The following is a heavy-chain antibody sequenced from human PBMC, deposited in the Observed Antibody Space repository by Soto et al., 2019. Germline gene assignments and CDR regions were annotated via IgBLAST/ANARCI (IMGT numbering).Heavy chain of an antibody. Sequence: GGSLRLSCAASGFTFSSYAIHWVRQAPGKGLEWVAVISYDGSNKYYADSVKGRFTISRDNAKNSLYLQMNSLRAEDTAVYYCARSTDSSGWRFDSWGQGTQVTVSS. D-gene: IGHD6-19*01. J-gene: IGHJ4*02. CDR1: GFTFSSYA. CDR2: ISYDGSNK. CDR3: ARSTDSSGWRFDS. V-gene: IGHV3-30-3*01.